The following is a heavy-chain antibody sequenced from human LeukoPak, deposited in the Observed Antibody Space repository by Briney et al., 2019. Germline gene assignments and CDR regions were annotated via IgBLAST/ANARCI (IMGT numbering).Heavy chain of an antibody. J-gene: IGHJ6*02. CDR2: ISYDGSNK. Sequence: GGSLRLSCAASGFTFSSYAMHWVRQAPGKGLEWVAVISYDGSNKYYAGSVKGRFTISRDNSKNTLYLQMNSLRAEDTAVYYCARAPYSSSPTLYYYGMDVWGQGTTVTVSS. CDR1: GFTFSSYA. V-gene: IGHV3-30-3*01. CDR3: ARAPYSSSPTLYYYGMDV. D-gene: IGHD6-13*01.